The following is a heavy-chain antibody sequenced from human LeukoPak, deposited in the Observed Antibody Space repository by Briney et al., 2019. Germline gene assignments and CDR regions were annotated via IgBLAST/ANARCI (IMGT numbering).Heavy chain of an antibody. CDR3: ARGGSGYSTYYFDY. CDR2: INHSGST. CDR1: GGSFSGYY. J-gene: IGHJ4*02. Sequence: PSETLSLTCAVYGGSFSGYYWSWIRQPPGKGRGWFGKINHSGSTNYNPSLKSRVTISVDTSKNQFSLKLSSVTAADTAVYYCARGGSGYSTYYFDYWGQGTLVTVSS. V-gene: IGHV4-34*01. D-gene: IGHD3-22*01.